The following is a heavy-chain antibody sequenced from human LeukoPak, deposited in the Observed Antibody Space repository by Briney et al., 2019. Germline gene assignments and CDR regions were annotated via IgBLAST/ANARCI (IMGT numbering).Heavy chain of an antibody. D-gene: IGHD1-7*01. J-gene: IGHJ6*03. CDR1: GGTFSSSA. CDR2: IIPFFGTA. Sequence: SVKVSCKAPGGTFSSSAISWVRQAPGQGLEWMGGIIPFFGTANYAQKFQGRVTITADESTSTVYMELSSLRSEDTAVYYCARGRGYLELTSYYYMDVWGKGTTVTVSS. CDR3: ARGRGYLELTSYYYMDV. V-gene: IGHV1-69*13.